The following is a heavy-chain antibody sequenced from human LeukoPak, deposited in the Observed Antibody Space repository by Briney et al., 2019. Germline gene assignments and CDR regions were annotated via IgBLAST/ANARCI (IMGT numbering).Heavy chain of an antibody. J-gene: IGHJ6*02. Sequence: SETLSLTCAVYGGSFSGYYWSWIRQPPGKGLEWIGEINHSGSTNYNPSLKSRVTISVDTSKNQFPLKLSSVTAADTAVYYCARDNWNYGSSMDVWGQGTTVTVSS. CDR2: INHSGST. V-gene: IGHV4-34*01. D-gene: IGHD1-7*01. CDR1: GGSFSGYY. CDR3: ARDNWNYGSSMDV.